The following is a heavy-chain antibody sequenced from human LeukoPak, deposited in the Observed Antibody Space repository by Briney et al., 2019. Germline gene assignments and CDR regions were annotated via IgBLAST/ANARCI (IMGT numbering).Heavy chain of an antibody. CDR2: ISGGGSST. D-gene: IGHD2-21*02. Sequence: GSLRLSCAASGFTFSNFAMSWVRQPPGKGLEWVSTISGGGSSTLYADSVKGRFTISRDNSRDNSKNTLYLQMNSLRAEDTAVYYCAKGGVTDRRFDYWGQGTLVTVSS. CDR3: AKGGVTDRRFDY. J-gene: IGHJ4*02. CDR1: GFTFSNFA. V-gene: IGHV3-23*01.